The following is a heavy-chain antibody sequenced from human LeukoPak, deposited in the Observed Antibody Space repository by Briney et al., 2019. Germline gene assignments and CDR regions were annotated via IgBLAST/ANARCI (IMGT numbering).Heavy chain of an antibody. CDR1: GFTFSNYA. CDR3: ARGGDYVPFDY. CDR2: ITGSGGNT. Sequence: GASLRLSCAASGFTFSNYAMSWVRQAPGKGLDWVSAITGSGGNTYYADSVKGRFTISRDNSKNTLYLQMNSLRAEDTAVYYCARGGDYVPFDYWGQGTLVTVSS. V-gene: IGHV3-23*01. J-gene: IGHJ4*02. D-gene: IGHD4-17*01.